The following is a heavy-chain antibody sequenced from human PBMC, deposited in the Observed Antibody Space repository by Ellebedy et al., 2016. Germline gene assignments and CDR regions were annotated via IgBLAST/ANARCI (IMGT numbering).Heavy chain of an antibody. V-gene: IGHV4-4*07. CDR2: IYTSGST. D-gene: IGHD2-2*01. CDR3: ARDSLYCSTTSCSDDFDI. CDR1: GGSISSYY. J-gene: IGHJ3*02. Sequence: SETLSLXCTVSGGSISSYYWSWIRQPAGKGLEWIGRIYTSGSTNYNPSLKSRVTMSVDTSKNQFSLKLTSVTAADTAVYYCARDSLYCSTTSCSDDFDIWGQGTMVTVSS.